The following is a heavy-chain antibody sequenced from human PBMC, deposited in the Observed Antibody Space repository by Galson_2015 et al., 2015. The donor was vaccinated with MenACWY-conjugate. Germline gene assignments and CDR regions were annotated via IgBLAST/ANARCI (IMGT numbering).Heavy chain of an antibody. CDR3: ARQTNSCHDF. Sequence: SLRLSCADSGFNFGGSHMHWVRQPPGKGLEWVGHVRSQPRNYETAYGASVMGRFTIFRDDSRNTAYLQMNNLKVEDTAVYYCARQTNSCHDFWGQGTLVTVSS. V-gene: IGHV3-73*01. D-gene: IGHD2-2*01. CDR2: VRSQPRNYET. CDR1: GFNFGGSH. J-gene: IGHJ4*02.